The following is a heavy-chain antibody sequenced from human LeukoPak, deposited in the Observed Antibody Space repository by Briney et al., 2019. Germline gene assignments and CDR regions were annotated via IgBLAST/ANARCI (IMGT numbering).Heavy chain of an antibody. V-gene: IGHV4-61*01. D-gene: IGHD2-2*01. CDR1: VGSVSSGSDY. J-gene: IGHJ6*02. Sequence: SETLSLTWTVSVGSVSSGSDYWSWIRQPPGKGLDWIGYIYYSGSTNYNPSLKSRVTISVDTSKNQFSLKLSSVTAADTAVYYCARDRGCSSTSCYPPAYYYYGMDVWGQGTTVTVSS. CDR3: ARDRGCSSTSCYPPAYYYYGMDV. CDR2: IYYSGST.